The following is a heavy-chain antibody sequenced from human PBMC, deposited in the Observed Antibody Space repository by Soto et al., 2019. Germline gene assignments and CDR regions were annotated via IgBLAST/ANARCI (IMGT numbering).Heavy chain of an antibody. CDR3: TTGPPPLYYGMDV. J-gene: IGHJ6*02. CDR1: GFTFSNAW. V-gene: IGHV3-15*01. Sequence: AGGSLRLSCAASGFTFSNAWMSWVRQAPGKGLEWVGRIKSKTDGGTTDYAAPVKGRFTISRDDSKNTLYLQMNSLKTEDTAVYYCTTGPPPLYYGMDVWGQGTTVTVSS. CDR2: IKSKTDGGTT.